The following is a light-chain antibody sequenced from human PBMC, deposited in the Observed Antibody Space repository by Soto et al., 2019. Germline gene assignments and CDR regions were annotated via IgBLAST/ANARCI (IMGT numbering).Light chain of an antibody. J-gene: IGLJ3*02. V-gene: IGLV2-14*01. CDR2: EVI. Sequence: QSVLTQPASVTGSPGQSITISCTGNSSDIGRYDYVSWFQQHPGRAPRLLIYEVINRPSGVSTRFSGSKSGNTASLTISGLQAEDEADFYCCSFTSSKTWVFGGGTKLTVL. CDR1: SSDIGRYDY. CDR3: CSFTSSKTWV.